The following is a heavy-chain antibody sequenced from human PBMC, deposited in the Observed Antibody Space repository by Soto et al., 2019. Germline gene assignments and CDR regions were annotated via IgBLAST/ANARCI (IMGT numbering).Heavy chain of an antibody. D-gene: IGHD3-10*01. CDR3: SSIHVLPWFGELCPYYFDY. Sequence: GGSLRLSCASSGFTFSSYWMSWVRQAPGKGLEWVANIKQDGSEKYYVDSVKGRFTISRDNAKNSLYLQMNSLRAEDTAVYYCSSIHVLPWFGELCPYYFDYWGQGT. CDR1: GFTFSSYW. CDR2: IKQDGSEK. V-gene: IGHV3-7*01. J-gene: IGHJ4*02.